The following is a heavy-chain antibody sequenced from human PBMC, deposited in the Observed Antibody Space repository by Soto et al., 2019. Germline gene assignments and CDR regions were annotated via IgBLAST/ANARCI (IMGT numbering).Heavy chain of an antibody. J-gene: IGHJ3*02. CDR1: VFTFSSYG. V-gene: IGHV3-30*18. D-gene: IGHD6-25*01. Sequence: WGSLRLSCSASVFTFSSYGMHWFRQAPGKGLEWVAVISYDGSNKYYADSVKGRFTISRDNSKNTLYLQMNSLRAEDTAVYYCAKAHPSGGAFDIWGQGTMVTVSS. CDR3: AKAHPSGGAFDI. CDR2: ISYDGSNK.